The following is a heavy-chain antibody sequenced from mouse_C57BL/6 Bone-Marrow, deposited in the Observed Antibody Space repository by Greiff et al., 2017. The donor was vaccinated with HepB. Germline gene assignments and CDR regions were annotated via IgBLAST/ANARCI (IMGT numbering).Heavy chain of an antibody. CDR3: ANFLYDYGSSYLPWYFDV. V-gene: IGHV1-54*01. CDR1: GYAFTNYL. Sequence: QVQLQQSGAELVRPGTSVKVSCKASGYAFTNYLIEWVKQRPGQGLEWIGVINPGSGGTNYNEKFKGKATLTADKSSSTAYMQLSSLTSEDSAVYFCANFLYDYGSSYLPWYFDVWGTGTTVTVSS. CDR2: INPGSGGT. D-gene: IGHD1-1*01. J-gene: IGHJ1*03.